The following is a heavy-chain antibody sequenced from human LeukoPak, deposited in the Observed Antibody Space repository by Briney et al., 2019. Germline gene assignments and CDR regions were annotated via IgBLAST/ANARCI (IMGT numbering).Heavy chain of an antibody. J-gene: IGHJ4*02. CDR1: GYTFTSYG. CDR3: ARRESGNYYDSSGYRY. CDR2: ISAYNGNT. Sequence: ASVKVSCKASGYTFTSYGISWVRQATGQGLEWMGWISAYNGNTNYAQKLQGRVTMTTDTSTSTAYMELRSLRSDDTAVYYCARRESGNYYDSSGYRYWGQGTLVTVSS. D-gene: IGHD3-22*01. V-gene: IGHV1-18*01.